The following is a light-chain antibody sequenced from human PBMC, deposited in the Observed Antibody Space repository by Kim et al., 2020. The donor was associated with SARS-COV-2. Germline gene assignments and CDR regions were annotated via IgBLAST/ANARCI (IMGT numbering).Light chain of an antibody. CDR1: SSNLRDYY. Sequence: GQTVTISCSGGSSNLRDYYVYWYQQVPGAAPRLLIYRNSQRPSGVPDRFSGSKSGTSASLAISGLRSEDEADYYCASRDDSVNGPVFGGGTQLTVL. V-gene: IGLV1-47*01. CDR3: ASRDDSVNGPV. CDR2: RNS. J-gene: IGLJ2*01.